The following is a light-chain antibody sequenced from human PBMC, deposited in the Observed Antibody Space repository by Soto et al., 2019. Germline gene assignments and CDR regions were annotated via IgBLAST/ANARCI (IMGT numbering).Light chain of an antibody. CDR2: VGPGGIVG. CDR3: GADHGSGSNFVYV. J-gene: IGLJ1*01. V-gene: IGLV9-49*01. CDR1: SDYSFYK. Sequence: QPVLTQPPSASASLGASVTLTCTLSSDYSFYKVDWYQQRPGKAPRFVMRVGPGGIVGSKGDGIPDRFSVLGSGLNRYLTIKNIQEEDEGDYHCGADHGSGSNFVYVFGSGTKVTVL.